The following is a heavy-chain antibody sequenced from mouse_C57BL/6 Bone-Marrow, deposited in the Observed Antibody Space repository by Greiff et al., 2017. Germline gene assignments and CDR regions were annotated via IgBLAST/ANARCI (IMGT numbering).Heavy chain of an antibody. CDR1: GFNIKDDY. V-gene: IGHV14-4*01. J-gene: IGHJ1*03. CDR2: IDPENGDT. Sequence: EVQLQQSGAELVRPGASVKLSCTASGFNIKDDYMHWVKQRPEQGLEWIGWIDPENGDTEYASKFQGKATITADTSSNTAYLQLSSLTSEDTAVYYCTCPITTVVYWYFEVWGTGTTVTVSS. CDR3: TCPITTVVYWYFEV. D-gene: IGHD1-1*01.